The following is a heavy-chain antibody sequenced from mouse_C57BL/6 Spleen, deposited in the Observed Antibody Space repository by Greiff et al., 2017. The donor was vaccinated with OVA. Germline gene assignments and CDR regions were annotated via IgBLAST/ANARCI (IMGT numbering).Heavy chain of an antibody. V-gene: IGHV3-6*01. J-gene: IGHJ3*01. Sequence: ESGPGLVKPSQSLSLTCSVTGYSITSGYYWNWIRQFPGNKLEWMGYISYDGSNNYNPSLKNRISITRDTSKNQFFLKLNSVTTEDTATYYCARDRPDYDGAWFAYWGQGTLVTVSA. D-gene: IGHD2-4*01. CDR2: ISYDGSN. CDR1: GYSITSGYY. CDR3: ARDRPDYDGAWFAY.